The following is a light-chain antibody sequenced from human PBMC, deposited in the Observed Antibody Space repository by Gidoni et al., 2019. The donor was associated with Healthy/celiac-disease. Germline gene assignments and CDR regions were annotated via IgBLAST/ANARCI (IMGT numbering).Light chain of an antibody. V-gene: IGKV1D-12*01. CDR2: AAS. Sequence: DIQMTQSPSSVSASVGDRVTITCRASQGISSWLAWCQQKPGKAPKLLIYAASSLQSGVPSRFSGSGSGTDFTLTISSLQPEDFATYYCQQANSFPHTFXXXTRLEIK. CDR3: QQANSFPHT. CDR1: QGISSW. J-gene: IGKJ5*01.